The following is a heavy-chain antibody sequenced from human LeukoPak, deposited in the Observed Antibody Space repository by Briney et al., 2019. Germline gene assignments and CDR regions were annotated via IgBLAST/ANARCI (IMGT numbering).Heavy chain of an antibody. J-gene: IGHJ3*02. CDR2: IYYSGST. D-gene: IGHD3-10*01. CDR3: ARALGAGGKRGGRAFDI. CDR1: GGSISNYY. V-gene: IGHV4-59*08. Sequence: SETLSLTCTVSGGSISNYYWSWIRQPPGKGLEWIGYIYYSGSTNYNPSLKSRVTISVDTSKNQFSLKLSSVTAADTAVYYCARALGAGGKRGGRAFDIWGQGTMVTVSS.